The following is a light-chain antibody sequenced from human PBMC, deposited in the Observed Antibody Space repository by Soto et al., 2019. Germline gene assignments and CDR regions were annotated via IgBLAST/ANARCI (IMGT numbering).Light chain of an antibody. CDR3: QQYGSSPRT. CDR1: QTVSSSS. V-gene: IGKV3-20*01. Sequence: EIVLTQSPGTLSLSPGERVTLSCRASQTVSSSSLAWYQQKPGQAPRLLIFGASTRAAGFPDRFSGSGSGTDFTLTISRLEPEDFAVYYCQQYGSSPRTFGQGTKGGYQ. CDR2: GAS. J-gene: IGKJ1*01.